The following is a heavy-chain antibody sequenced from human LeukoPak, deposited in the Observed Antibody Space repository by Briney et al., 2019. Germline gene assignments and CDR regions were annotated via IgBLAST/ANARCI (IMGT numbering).Heavy chain of an antibody. V-gene: IGHV3-23*01. J-gene: IGHJ4*02. Sequence: GGSLRLSCAASGFTFSSYAMSWVRQAPGKGLEWVSAISGSGGSTYYADSVKGRFTISRDNSKNTLYLQMNSLRAEGTAVYYCAKRTEYQLISGDYFDYWGQGTLVTVSS. CDR3: AKRTEYQLISGDYFDY. D-gene: IGHD2-2*01. CDR2: ISGSGGST. CDR1: GFTFSSYA.